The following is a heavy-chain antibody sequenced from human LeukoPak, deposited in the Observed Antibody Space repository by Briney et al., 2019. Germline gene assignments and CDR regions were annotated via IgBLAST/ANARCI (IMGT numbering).Heavy chain of an antibody. Sequence: PGGSLRLSCAASGFTFSSYGMHWVRQAPGKGLEWVAVIWYDGSNKYYADSVKGRFTISRDNSKNTLYLQMNSLRAEDTAVYYCAREGSSSWPFIYWGQGTLVTVSS. CDR3: AREGSSSWPFIY. CDR2: IWYDGSNK. D-gene: IGHD6-13*01. J-gene: IGHJ4*02. CDR1: GFTFSSYG. V-gene: IGHV3-30*19.